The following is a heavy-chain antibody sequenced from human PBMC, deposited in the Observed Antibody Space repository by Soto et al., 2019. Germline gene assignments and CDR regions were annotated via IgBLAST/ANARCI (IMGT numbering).Heavy chain of an antibody. CDR2: ISSSGSTI. CDR3: ARDRRPNRIAAARNNYYYYYYMDV. Sequence: VQLVESGGGLVKPGGSLRLSCAASGFTLSDYYMSWIRQAPGKGLEWVSYISSSGSTIYYADSVKGRFTISRDNAKNSLYLQMNSLRAEDTAVYYCARDRRPNRIAAARNNYYYYYYMDVWGKGTTVTVSS. V-gene: IGHV3-11*01. J-gene: IGHJ6*03. D-gene: IGHD6-13*01. CDR1: GFTLSDYY.